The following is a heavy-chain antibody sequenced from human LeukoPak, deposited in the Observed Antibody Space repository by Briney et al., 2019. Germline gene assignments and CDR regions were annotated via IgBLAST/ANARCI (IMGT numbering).Heavy chain of an antibody. CDR1: GFTFSSYW. D-gene: IGHD5-12*01. V-gene: IGHV3-74*01. CDR2: INTDGSST. CDR3: VMDILR. Sequence: GGSLRLSCVASGFTFSSYWMHWVRQAPGKGLVWVSRINTDGSSTDYADSVKGRFTISRDNAENTLYLQMNSLGAEDTAVYYCVMDILRWGQGTLVTVSS. J-gene: IGHJ4*02.